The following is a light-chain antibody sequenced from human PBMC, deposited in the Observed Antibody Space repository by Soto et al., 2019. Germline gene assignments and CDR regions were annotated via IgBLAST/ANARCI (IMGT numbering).Light chain of an antibody. V-gene: IGKV1-9*01. Sequence: IQLTQSPSSLSASVGDRVTITCRASQGIRNYLAWYQQKPGKAPQLLIYLASTLQGGVPSRFSGSGSGTDFSLTISSLQPEDVATYYCQQSYSTPYTFGQGTKLEIK. CDR1: QGIRNY. CDR2: LAS. CDR3: QQSYSTPYT. J-gene: IGKJ2*01.